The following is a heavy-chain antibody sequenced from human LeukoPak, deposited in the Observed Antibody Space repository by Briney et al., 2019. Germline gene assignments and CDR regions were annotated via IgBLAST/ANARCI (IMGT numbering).Heavy chain of an antibody. V-gene: IGHV3-30*18. CDR1: GFTVSSNY. CDR3: ANALEMATIEFDY. D-gene: IGHD5-24*01. CDR2: ISYDGSNK. J-gene: IGHJ4*02. Sequence: GGSLRLSCAASGFTVSSNYMSWVRQAPGKGLEWVAVISYDGSNKYYADSVKGRFTISRDNSKNTLYLQMNSLRAEDTAVYYCANALEMATIEFDYWGQGTLVTVSS.